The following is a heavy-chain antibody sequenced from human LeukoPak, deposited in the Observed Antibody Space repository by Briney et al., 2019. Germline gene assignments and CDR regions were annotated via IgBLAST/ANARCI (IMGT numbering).Heavy chain of an antibody. CDR2: IYYSGGT. D-gene: IGHD3-22*01. Sequence: ETLSLTCAVSGGSISNYYWSWIRQPPGKGLEWIGYIYYSGGTNYNPSLKSRVTISVDTSKNQFSLKLSSVTAADTAVYYCARTLRQYYYDSSGYYRSAGDTFDIWGQGTMVTVSS. J-gene: IGHJ3*02. CDR3: ARTLRQYYYDSSGYYRSAGDTFDI. V-gene: IGHV4-59*08. CDR1: GGSISNYY.